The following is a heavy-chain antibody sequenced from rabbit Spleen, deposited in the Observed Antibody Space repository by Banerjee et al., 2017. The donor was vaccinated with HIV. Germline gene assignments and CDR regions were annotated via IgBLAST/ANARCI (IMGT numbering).Heavy chain of an antibody. CDR2: IDAGSSGFT. D-gene: IGHD8-1*01. CDR1: GIDFSNYNF. CDR3: ARDSASSFSSYGMDL. V-gene: IGHV1S45*01. Sequence: QEQLEESGGGLVQPGASLTLTCKASGIDFSNYNFLCWVRQAPGKGLEWIACIDAGSSGFTYFATWAKGRFTCSKTSSTTVTLQMTSLTAADTATYFCARDSASSFSSYGMDLWGPGTLVTVS. J-gene: IGHJ6*01.